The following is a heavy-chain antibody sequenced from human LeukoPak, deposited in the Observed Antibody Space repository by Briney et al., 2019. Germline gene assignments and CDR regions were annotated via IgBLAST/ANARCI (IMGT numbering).Heavy chain of an antibody. D-gene: IGHD4-17*01. CDR1: GFTVSSNY. CDR2: IYSGGST. Sequence: GSLRLSRAASGFTVSSNYMSWVRQAPGKGLEWVSVIYSGGSTYYADSVKGRFTISRDNSKNTLYLQMDSLRAEDTAVYYCARDLTTVTTNGMDVWGQGTTVTVSS. V-gene: IGHV3-66*01. J-gene: IGHJ6*02. CDR3: ARDLTTVTTNGMDV.